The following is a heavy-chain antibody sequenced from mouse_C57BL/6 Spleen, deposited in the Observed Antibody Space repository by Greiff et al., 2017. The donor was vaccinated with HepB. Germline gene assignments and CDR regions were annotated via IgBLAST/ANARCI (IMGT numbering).Heavy chain of an antibody. J-gene: IGHJ4*01. Sequence: QVQLQQPGAELVKPGASVKMSCKASGYTFTSYWITWVKQRPGQGLEWIGDIYPGSGSTNYNEKFKSKATLTVDTSSSTAYMQLSSLTSEDSAVYYCARSAFYYRHAMDYWGQGTSVTVSS. D-gene: IGHD2-1*01. CDR3: ARSAFYYRHAMDY. V-gene: IGHV1-55*01. CDR2: IYPGSGST. CDR1: GYTFTSYW.